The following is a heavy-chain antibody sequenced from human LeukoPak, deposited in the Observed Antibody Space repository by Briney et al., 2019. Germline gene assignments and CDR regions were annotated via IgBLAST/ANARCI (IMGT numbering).Heavy chain of an antibody. CDR3: AREPAYGDVWFDP. V-gene: IGHV4-31*03. CDR1: GGSISSGGYY. J-gene: IGHJ5*02. D-gene: IGHD4-17*01. CDR2: IYYSGST. Sequence: SQTLSLTCNVSGGSISSGGYYWSWIRQHPGKGLEWIGYIYYSGSTYYNPSLKSRVTISVDTSKNQFSLKLSSVTAADTAVYYCAREPAYGDVWFDPWGQGTLVTVSS.